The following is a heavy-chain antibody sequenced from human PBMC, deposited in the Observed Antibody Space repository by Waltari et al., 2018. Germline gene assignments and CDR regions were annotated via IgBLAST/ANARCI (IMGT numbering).Heavy chain of an antibody. CDR1: GGTFSSYA. V-gene: IGHV1-69*11. CDR3: ARGDRGTYVFHPSYYYYMDV. J-gene: IGHJ6*03. D-gene: IGHD3-10*01. CDR2: INPNLGRA. Sequence: QVQLVQSGAEVKKPGSSVKVSCKASGGTFSSYAISWVRQAPGQGLEWMGGINPNLGRANHAQKFQGRVTITADESTSTAYMELSSLRSEDTAVYYCARGDRGTYVFHPSYYYYMDVWGKGTTVTVSS.